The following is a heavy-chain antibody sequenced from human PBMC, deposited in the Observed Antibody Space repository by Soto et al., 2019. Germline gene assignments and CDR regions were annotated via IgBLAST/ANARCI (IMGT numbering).Heavy chain of an antibody. J-gene: IGHJ6*02. CDR2: ISAYNGNT. CDR3: ARETAGDLNYYGMDV. CDR1: GYTFTSYG. V-gene: IGHV1-18*01. D-gene: IGHD7-27*01. Sequence: QVQLVQSGAEVKKPGASVKVSCKASGYTFTSYGISWVRQAPGQGLEWMGWISAYNGNTNYAQKLQGRVTMTTDTSTRTAYMELRSLRSDDTAVYYCARETAGDLNYYGMDVWGQGTTVTVSS.